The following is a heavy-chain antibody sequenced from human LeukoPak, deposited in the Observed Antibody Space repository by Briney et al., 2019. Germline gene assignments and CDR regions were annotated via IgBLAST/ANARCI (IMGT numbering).Heavy chain of an antibody. CDR2: IYYSGST. V-gene: IGHV4-39*07. D-gene: IGHD5-12*01. Sequence: SETLSLTGTVSGGSISSSSYYWGWIRQPPGKGLEWIGSIYYSGSTYYNPSLKSRVTISVDTSKNQFSLKLSSVTAADTAVYYCARVDERGYSGYETFDPWGQGTLVTVSS. CDR1: GGSISSSSYY. CDR3: ARVDERGYSGYETFDP. J-gene: IGHJ5*02.